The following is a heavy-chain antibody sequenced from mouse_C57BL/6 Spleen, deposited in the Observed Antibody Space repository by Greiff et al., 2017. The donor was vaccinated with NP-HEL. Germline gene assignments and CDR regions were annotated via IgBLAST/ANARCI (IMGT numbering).Heavy chain of an antibody. CDR3: ARGIYDYDGAY. CDR1: GYTFTSYG. J-gene: IGHJ3*01. V-gene: IGHV1-81*01. CDR2: IYPRSGNT. D-gene: IGHD2-4*01. Sequence: VQLQQSGAELARPGASVKLSCKASGYTFTSYGISWVKQRTGQGLEWIGEIYPRSGNTYYNEKFKGKATLTADKSSSTAYMELRSLTSEDSAVYFCARGIYDYDGAYWGQGTLVTVSA.